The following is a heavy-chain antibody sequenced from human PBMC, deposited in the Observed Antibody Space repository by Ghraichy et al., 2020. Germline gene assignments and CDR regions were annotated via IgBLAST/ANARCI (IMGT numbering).Heavy chain of an antibody. CDR1: GDSINSGGYY. J-gene: IGHJ4*02. V-gene: IGHV4-31*03. D-gene: IGHD4-17*01. Sequence: SETLSLTCTVSGDSINSGGYYWSWIRQYPGKGLEWIGYIYSSGDTFYTPSLKSRATISLDTSKNQFSLSLTSVTSADTAFYYCARGNDYGDGLALCYFDFGGQGTLVSVSS. CDR3: ARGNDYGDGLALCYFDF. CDR2: IYSSGDT.